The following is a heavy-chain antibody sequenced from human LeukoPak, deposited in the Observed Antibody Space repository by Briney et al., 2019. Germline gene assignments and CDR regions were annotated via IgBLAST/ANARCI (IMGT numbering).Heavy chain of an antibody. V-gene: IGHV3-48*02. CDR2: ISGTGTNI. Sequence: GGSLRLSCVASGFTFTSHSLNWVRQAPGKGLEWVAYISGTGTNIYYADSVKGRFTISRDNAMNSLYLQMDSLRDEDTAVYYCGRDRYGDYLVDCWGQGTLVTVSS. J-gene: IGHJ4*02. CDR1: GFTFTSHS. CDR3: GRDRYGDYLVDC. D-gene: IGHD4-17*01.